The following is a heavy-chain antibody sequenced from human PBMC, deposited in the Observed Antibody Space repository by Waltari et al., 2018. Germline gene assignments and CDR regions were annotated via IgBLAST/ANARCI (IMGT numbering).Heavy chain of an antibody. V-gene: IGHV1-2*02. CDR2: INPKSRAT. CDR3: ARDLFPNFWSGYGFDF. Sequence: QVHLVQSGAEVRKPGASVRVSCKTSGYTFSDHYIYCVRQAPGQGLEWMGWINPKSRATNPAQKYQGRVTMTTDTSTNTVYMELRRLTSDDTAVYYCARDLFPNFWSGYGFDFWGQGTKVTVSS. J-gene: IGHJ3*01. D-gene: IGHD3-3*01. CDR1: GYTFSDHY.